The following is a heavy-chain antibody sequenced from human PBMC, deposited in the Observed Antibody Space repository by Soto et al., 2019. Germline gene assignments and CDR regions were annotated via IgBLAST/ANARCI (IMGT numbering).Heavy chain of an antibody. V-gene: IGHV4-39*07. J-gene: IGHJ6*02. CDR3: ARGLGIGGYGMDV. CDR1: GGSVTNSSYY. D-gene: IGHD3-16*01. Sequence: PSETLSLTCTVSGGSVTNSSYYWGWIRQSPGKGLEWIGEINHSGSTNYNPSLKSRVTISVDTSKNQFSLKLSSVTAADTAVYYCARGLGIGGYGMDVWGQGTTVTVSS. CDR2: INHSGST.